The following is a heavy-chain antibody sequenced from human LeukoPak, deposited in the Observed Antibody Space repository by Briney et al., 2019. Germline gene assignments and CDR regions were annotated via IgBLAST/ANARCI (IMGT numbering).Heavy chain of an antibody. CDR1: GGSISSGGYY. D-gene: IGHD6-13*01. J-gene: IGHJ1*01. CDR2: IYTSGST. CDR3: ARHGRGAAAGTEATWAEYFQH. Sequence: SETLSLTCTVSGGSISSGGYYWSWIRQPPGKGLEWIGYIYTSGSTNYNPSLKSRVTISVDTSKNQFSLKLSSVTAADTAVYYCARHGRGAAAGTEATWAEYFQHWGQGTLVTVSS. V-gene: IGHV4-61*08.